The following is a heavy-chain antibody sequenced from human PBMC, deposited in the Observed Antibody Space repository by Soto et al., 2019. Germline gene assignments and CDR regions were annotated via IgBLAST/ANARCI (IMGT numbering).Heavy chain of an antibody. V-gene: IGHV5-51*01. CDR3: ARQGDFWSGYFGNCFDY. CDR2: IYPGDSDT. CDR1: GYSFTSYW. J-gene: IGHJ4*02. Sequence: PGESLKISCKGSGYSFTSYWIGWVRQMPGNGLEWMGIIYPGDSDTRYSPSFQGQVTISADKSISTAYLQWSSLKASDTAMYYCARQGDFWSGYFGNCFDYWGQGTLVTVSS. D-gene: IGHD3-3*01.